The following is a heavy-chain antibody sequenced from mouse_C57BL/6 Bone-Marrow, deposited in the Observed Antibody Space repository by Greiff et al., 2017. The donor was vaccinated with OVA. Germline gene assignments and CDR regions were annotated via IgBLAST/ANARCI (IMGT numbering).Heavy chain of an antibody. CDR1: GFTFSSYA. V-gene: IGHV5-4*01. CDR2: ISDGGSYT. Sequence: DVMLVESGGGLVKPGGSLKLSCAASGFTFSSYAMSWVRQTPEKRLEWVATISDGGSYTYYPDNVKGRFTISRDNAKNNLYLQMSHLKSEDTAMYYCARDPYDGYAMDYWGQGTSVTVSS. D-gene: IGHD2-3*01. CDR3: ARDPYDGYAMDY. J-gene: IGHJ4*01.